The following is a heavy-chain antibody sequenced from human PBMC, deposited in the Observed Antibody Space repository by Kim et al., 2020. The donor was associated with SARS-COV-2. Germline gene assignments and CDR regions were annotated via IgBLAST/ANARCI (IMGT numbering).Heavy chain of an antibody. CDR3: AKGPYYDFWSGYYYYGMDV. V-gene: IGHV3-30*18. D-gene: IGHD3-3*01. CDR2: ISYDGSNK. J-gene: IGHJ6*02. CDR1: GFTFSSYG. Sequence: GGSLRLSCAASGFTFSSYGMHWVRQAPGKGLEWVAVISYDGSNKYYADSVKGRFTISRDNSKNTLYLQMNSLRAEDTAVYYCAKGPYYDFWSGYYYYGMDVWGQGTTVTVSS.